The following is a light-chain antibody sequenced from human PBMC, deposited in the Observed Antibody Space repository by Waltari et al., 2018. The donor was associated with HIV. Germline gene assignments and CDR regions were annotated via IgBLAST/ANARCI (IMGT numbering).Light chain of an antibody. CDR3: QQYNNWPLT. CDR2: GAS. CDR1: QSVSSN. J-gene: IGKJ4*01. V-gene: IGKV3-15*01. Sequence: ERVMTQSPATLSVSPGERATLSCRASQSVSSNLAWYQQPPGQAPRLLIYGASTRATGIPARFSGSGSGTDFTLTIGSLQSEDFAVYYCQQYNNWPLTFGGGTTVEIK.